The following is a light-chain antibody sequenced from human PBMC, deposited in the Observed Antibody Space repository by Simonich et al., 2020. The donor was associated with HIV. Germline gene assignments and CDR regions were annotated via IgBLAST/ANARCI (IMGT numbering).Light chain of an antibody. CDR3: HQYINSQFT. J-gene: IGKJ3*01. Sequence: AIRMTQSPSSLSASTGDRVTITCRASQGISSYLAWYQQKPGKAPKLLIYAASTLQSGVPSRFSGSGSGTDFTLTISCLQSEDFAVYYCHQYINSQFTFGPGTKVDIK. CDR2: AAS. V-gene: IGKV1-8*01. CDR1: QGISSY.